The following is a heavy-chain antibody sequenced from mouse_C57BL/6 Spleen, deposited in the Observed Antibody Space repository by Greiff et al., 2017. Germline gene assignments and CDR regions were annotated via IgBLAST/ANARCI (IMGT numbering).Heavy chain of an antibody. CDR1: GYTFTSYG. CDR2: IYPRSGNT. J-gene: IGHJ1*03. D-gene: IGHD2-2*01. CDR3: ARRGVTTGYWYFDV. Sequence: QVQLQQSGAELARPGASVKLSCKASGYTFTSYGISWVKQRTGQGLEWIGEIYPRSGNTYYNEKFKGKATLTADKSYSTAYMELRSLTSEDSAVYFCARRGVTTGYWYFDVWGTETTVTVSS. V-gene: IGHV1-81*01.